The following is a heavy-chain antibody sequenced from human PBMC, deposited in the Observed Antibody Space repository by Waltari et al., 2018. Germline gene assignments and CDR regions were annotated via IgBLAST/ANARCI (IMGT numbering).Heavy chain of an antibody. CDR2: NYYSGST. CDR1: GGSISSRSYY. CDR3: ARDLSIAAAGTVYYFDY. J-gene: IGHJ4*02. Sequence: QLQLQESGPGLVKPSATLSLTCTVSGGSISSRSYYWGWIRQPPGKGLEWIGSNYYSGSTYYNPSLKSRVTISVDTSKNQFSLKLSSVTAADTAVYYCARDLSIAAAGTVYYFDYWGQGTLVTVSS. V-gene: IGHV4-39*02. D-gene: IGHD6-13*01.